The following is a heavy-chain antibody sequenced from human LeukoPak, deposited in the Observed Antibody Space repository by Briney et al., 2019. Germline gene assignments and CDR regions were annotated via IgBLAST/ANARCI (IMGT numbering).Heavy chain of an antibody. J-gene: IGHJ4*02. CDR3: ARMRRDGYNFGSAYYFDY. CDR1: GGTFSSYA. D-gene: IGHD5-24*01. V-gene: IGHV1-69*05. Sequence: SVKVSCKASGGTFSSYAISWVRQAPGQGLEWMGWIIPIFGTANYAQKFQGRVTITTDQSTSTAYMELSSLRSEDTAVYYCARMRRDGYNFGSAYYFDYWGQGTLVTVSS. CDR2: IIPIFGTA.